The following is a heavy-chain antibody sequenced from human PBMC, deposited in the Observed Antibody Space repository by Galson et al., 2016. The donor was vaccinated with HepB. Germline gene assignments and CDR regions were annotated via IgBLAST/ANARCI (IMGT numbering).Heavy chain of an antibody. Sequence: SLRLSCAVSGFSFSSYSMNWVRQAPGKGLEWVSYISRTSQTIYYADSVKGRFTISRDNSKNTLYLQMNSLRPEDTAVYYCAKDALITLVRGVIMSYFDYWGQGALVTVSS. CDR1: GFSFSSYS. D-gene: IGHD3-10*01. V-gene: IGHV3-48*01. J-gene: IGHJ4*02. CDR2: ISRTSQTI. CDR3: AKDALITLVRGVIMSYFDY.